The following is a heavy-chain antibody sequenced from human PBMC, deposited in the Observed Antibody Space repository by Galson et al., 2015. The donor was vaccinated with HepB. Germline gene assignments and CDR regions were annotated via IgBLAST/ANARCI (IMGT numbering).Heavy chain of an antibody. CDR1: GYTFTNYD. J-gene: IGHJ4*02. Sequence: SVKVSCKASGYTFTNYDIHWVRPAPGQRLKWMALISAGSGDTQYSQRSPARVTVTRDTSASTSYMELSGLTSEDTALYYCARIDCTGTSCYFYYFDYWGQGTLVTVSS. V-gene: IGHV1-3*01. CDR2: ISAGSGDT. D-gene: IGHD2-2*01. CDR3: ARIDCTGTSCYFYYFDY.